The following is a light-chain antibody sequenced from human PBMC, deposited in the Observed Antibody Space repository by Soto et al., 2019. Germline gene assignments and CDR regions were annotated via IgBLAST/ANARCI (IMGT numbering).Light chain of an antibody. CDR3: SSYAGSNNFV. J-gene: IGLJ1*01. CDR2: EVT. V-gene: IGLV2-8*01. Sequence: QSALTQPPSASGSPGQSVTVSCTGTSSDIGGYYYASWYQQHPGKAPKLIIYEVTKRPSGVPDRFSGSKSGNTASLTVSGLQAEDEADYYCSSYAGSNNFVFGAGTKLTVL. CDR1: SSDIGGYYY.